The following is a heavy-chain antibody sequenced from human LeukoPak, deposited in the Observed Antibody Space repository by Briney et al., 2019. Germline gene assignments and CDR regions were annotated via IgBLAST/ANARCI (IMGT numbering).Heavy chain of an antibody. CDR3: ARDPRGYSSGYVADY. V-gene: IGHV3-21*01. J-gene: IGHJ4*02. CDR1: GFTFNTYT. D-gene: IGHD6-19*01. CDR2: TSSSGSYI. Sequence: GGSLRLSCAASGFTFNTYTMNWVRQAPGRGLEWISFTSSSGSYIYYADSVKGRFTISRDNAKNLLSLQMNSLRAEDTAVYYCARDPRGYSSGYVADYWGQGTLVTVSS.